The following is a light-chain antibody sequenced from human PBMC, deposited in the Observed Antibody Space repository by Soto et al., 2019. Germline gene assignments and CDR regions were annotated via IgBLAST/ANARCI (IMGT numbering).Light chain of an antibody. V-gene: IGLV2-8*01. Sequence: QSALTQPPSASGSPGQSVTISCTGTSSDIGTYDYVSWYQHRPDKAPKLIIYEVSKRPSGVPDRFSGSKSGNTASLTVSGLQAADEGDYYCCSYGGGNNFYVFGTGTKVTVL. J-gene: IGLJ1*01. CDR3: CSYGGGNNFYV. CDR2: EVS. CDR1: SSDIGTYDY.